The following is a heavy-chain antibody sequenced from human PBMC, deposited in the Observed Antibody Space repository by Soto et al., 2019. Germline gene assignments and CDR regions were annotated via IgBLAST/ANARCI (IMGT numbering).Heavy chain of an antibody. J-gene: IGHJ3*02. D-gene: IGHD4-17*01. CDR3: ERFEDDYGDTTADFDI. CDR1: GGSISSYS. Sequence: SEALSLTCTVSGGSISSYSWSWIRQRPGKGLEWIGCIYYSGRTNYKNSINSRVTTSADTSKNQSSLKLRYVTAADTEVYYCERFEDDYGDTTADFDIWGQGTMVTVSS. V-gene: IGHV4-59*01. CDR2: IYYSGRT.